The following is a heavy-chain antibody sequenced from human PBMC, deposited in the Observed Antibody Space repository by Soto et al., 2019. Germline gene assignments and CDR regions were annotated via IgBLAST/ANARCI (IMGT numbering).Heavy chain of an antibody. CDR1: GDSISISSYY. D-gene: IGHD2-15*01. Sequence: QLQLQESGPGLVKPSETLSLTCSVSGDSISISSYYWGWVRQPPGKGLEWIVSIHYSGSTHYNPYLQSRVTISGDASKKQFSLKLGSVTAADTAMYYCASTKDETLYFDYWGQGNLVTVSS. J-gene: IGHJ4*02. CDR2: IHYSGST. CDR3: ASTKDETLYFDY. V-gene: IGHV4-39*01.